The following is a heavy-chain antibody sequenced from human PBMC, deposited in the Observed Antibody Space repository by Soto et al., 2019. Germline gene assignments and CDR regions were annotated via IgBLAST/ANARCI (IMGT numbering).Heavy chain of an antibody. CDR3: GGDSSGYFYPDVFDI. D-gene: IGHD3-22*01. CDR1: GFTFSSYT. J-gene: IGHJ3*02. V-gene: IGHV3-48*02. CDR2: ISSSSSTI. Sequence: GGSLRLSCAASGFTFSSYTMHWVRQTPGKGLERVSYISSSSSTIYYADSVKGRFTISRDNAKNSLYLQMNSLRDEDTAVYYCGGDSSGYFYPDVFDIWGQGTMVTVSS.